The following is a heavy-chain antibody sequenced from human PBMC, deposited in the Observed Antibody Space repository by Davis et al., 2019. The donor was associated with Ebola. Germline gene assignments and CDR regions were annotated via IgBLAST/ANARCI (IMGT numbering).Heavy chain of an antibody. J-gene: IGHJ4*02. Sequence: GGSLRLSCAASGFTFSSYDMHWVRQAPGKGLEWVSIILNDGANKYYADSVKGRFTISRDNSRNTLYLEMNSLRRDDTAVYFCARERLVSGSLIVQDWGQGILVTVSS. CDR1: GFTFSSYD. V-gene: IGHV3-30-3*01. D-gene: IGHD3-22*01. CDR3: ARERLVSGSLIVQD. CDR2: ILNDGANK.